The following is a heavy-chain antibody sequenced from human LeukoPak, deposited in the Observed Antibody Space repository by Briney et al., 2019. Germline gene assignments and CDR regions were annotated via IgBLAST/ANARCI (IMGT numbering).Heavy chain of an antibody. D-gene: IGHD4-17*01. CDR2: IYYSGST. V-gene: IGHV4-39*01. J-gene: IGHJ4*02. Sequence: SETLSLTCGVSGGSMSSSSYYWGWIRQPPGKGLEWIGSIYYSGSTYYNPSLKSPVTISVDSSKNQCSLKLSSVTAADTAVYYCARHGTVTHRFDYWGQGTLVTVSS. CDR1: GGSMSSSSYY. CDR3: ARHGTVTHRFDY.